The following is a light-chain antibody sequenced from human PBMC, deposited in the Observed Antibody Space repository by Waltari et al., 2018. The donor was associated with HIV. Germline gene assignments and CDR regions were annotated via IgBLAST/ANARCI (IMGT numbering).Light chain of an antibody. V-gene: IGLV2-11*01. CDR1: SSDVGGSNF. Sequence: QSALTQPRSVSGSPGQSVTISCTGTSSDVGGSNFVSWYQHHPGKAPKLMIYDVTGRPSGVPDRFSGSKSGTTASLTISGLQAEDEADYHCSSYAGSYVLFGGGTKLTVL. CDR3: SSYAGSYVL. J-gene: IGLJ3*02. CDR2: DVT.